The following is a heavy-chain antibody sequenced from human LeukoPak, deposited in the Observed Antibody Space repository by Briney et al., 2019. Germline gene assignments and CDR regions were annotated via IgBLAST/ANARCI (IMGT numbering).Heavy chain of an antibody. V-gene: IGHV4-59*01. CDR3: ARGPYGGLTY. CDR1: GGSISSYY. CDR2: IYYSGST. Sequence: SETLSLTCTVSGGSISSYYWSWIRQPPGKGLEWIGYIYYSGSTNYNPSLKSRVAISVDTSKNQFSLKLSSVTAADTAVYYCARGPYGGLTYWGQGTLVTVSS. J-gene: IGHJ4*02. D-gene: IGHD4-23*01.